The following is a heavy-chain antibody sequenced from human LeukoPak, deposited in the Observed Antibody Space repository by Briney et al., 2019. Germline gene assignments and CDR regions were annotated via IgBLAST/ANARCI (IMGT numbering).Heavy chain of an antibody. J-gene: IGHJ6*02. V-gene: IGHV1-69*13. CDR2: IIPIFGTA. CDR3: AIGYCSSTSCILTQYGMDV. CDR1: GGTFSSYA. Sequence: SVNVSCKASGGTFSSYAISWVRQAPGQGLEWMGGIIPIFGTANYAQKFQGRVTITADESTSTAYMELSSLRSEDTAVYYCAIGYCSSTSCILTQYGMDVWGQGTTVTVSS. D-gene: IGHD2-2*03.